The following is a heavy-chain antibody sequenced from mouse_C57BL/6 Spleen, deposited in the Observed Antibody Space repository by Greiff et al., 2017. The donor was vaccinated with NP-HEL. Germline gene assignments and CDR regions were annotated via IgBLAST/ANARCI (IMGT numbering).Heavy chain of an antibody. CDR2: ISDGGSYT. CDR1: GFTFSSYA. CDR3: ARDQGDVAY. J-gene: IGHJ3*01. Sequence: EVKLMESGGGLVKPGGSLKLSCAASGFTFSSYAMSWVRQTPEKRLEWVATISDGGSYTYYTDNVKGRFTISRDNAKNNLYLQMSHLKSEDTAMYYGARDQGDVAYWGQGTLVTVSA. D-gene: IGHD3-3*01. V-gene: IGHV5-4*01.